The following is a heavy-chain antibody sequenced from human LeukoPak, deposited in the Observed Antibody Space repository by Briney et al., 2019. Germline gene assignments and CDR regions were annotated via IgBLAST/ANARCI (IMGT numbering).Heavy chain of an antibody. CDR2: INHSGST. CDR1: GGSISSGGYY. CDR3: ARAYGDYPFDY. J-gene: IGHJ4*02. Sequence: PSETLSLTCTVSGGSISSGGYYWSWIRQPPGKGLEWIGEINHSGSTNYNPSLKSRVTISVDTSKNQFSLKLSSVTAADTAVYYCARAYGDYPFDYWGQGTLVTVSS. D-gene: IGHD4-17*01. V-gene: IGHV4-39*07.